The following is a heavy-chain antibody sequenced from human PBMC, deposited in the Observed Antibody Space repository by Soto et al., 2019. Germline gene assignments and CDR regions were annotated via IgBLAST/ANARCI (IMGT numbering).Heavy chain of an antibody. V-gene: IGHV3-64*01. J-gene: IGHJ3*02. D-gene: IGHD3-9*01. CDR1: GFTFSSYA. CDR2: ISSNGGST. Sequence: GGSLRLSCAASGFTFSSYAMHWVRQAPGKGLEYVSAISSNGGSTYYANSVKGRFTISRDNSKNTLYLQMNNLRAEDTAVYYCAFSRELLRYFDWPHYAFDIWGQGTMVTVSS. CDR3: AFSRELLRYFDWPHYAFDI.